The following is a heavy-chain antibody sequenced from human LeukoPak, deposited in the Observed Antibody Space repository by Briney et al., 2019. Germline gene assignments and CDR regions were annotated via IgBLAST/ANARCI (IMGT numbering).Heavy chain of an antibody. V-gene: IGHV2-5*02. J-gene: IGHJ4*02. D-gene: IGHD5-24*01. CDR1: GFSLSTSGVG. CDR2: IYWDDDK. Sequence: SGPTLVKPTQTLTLTCTFSGFSLSTSGVGVGWIRQPPGKALEWLALIYWDDDKRYSPSLKSRLTITKDSSKTQVVLTMTNMDPVDTATYYCAHAFGGGDGYNLRYFDYWGQGTLVTVSS. CDR3: AHAFGGGDGYNLRYFDY.